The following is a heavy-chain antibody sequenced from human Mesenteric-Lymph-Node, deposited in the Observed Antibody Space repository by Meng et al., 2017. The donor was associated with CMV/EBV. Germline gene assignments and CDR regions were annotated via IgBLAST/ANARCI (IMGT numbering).Heavy chain of an antibody. V-gene: IGHV3-48*04. CDR3: AKDLIGAVSGNFYYYYGMDL. J-gene: IGHJ6*01. CDR1: GFTFSSYS. CDR2: ISSSDSTI. Sequence: GGSLRLSCAASGFTFSSYSMNWVRQAPGKGLEWVSYISSSDSTIYYADSVKGRFTISRDNAKNSLYLQMNSLSAEDTAVYYCAKDLIGAVSGNFYYYYGMDLWGQGTTVTVSS. D-gene: IGHD6-19*01.